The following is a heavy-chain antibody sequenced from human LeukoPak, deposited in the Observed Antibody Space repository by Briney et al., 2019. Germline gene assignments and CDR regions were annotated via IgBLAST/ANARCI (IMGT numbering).Heavy chain of an antibody. V-gene: IGHV3-30*18. J-gene: IGHJ4*02. D-gene: IGHD3-3*01. CDR2: ISYVGSNK. Sequence: GRSLRLSCAASGFTFSSYGMHWVRQAPGKGLEWVAVISYVGSNKYYADSVKGRFTISRDNSKNTLYPQMNSLRAEDTAVYYCAKAYYDFWSGSSPVDYWGQGTLVTVSS. CDR1: GFTFSSYG. CDR3: AKAYYDFWSGSSPVDY.